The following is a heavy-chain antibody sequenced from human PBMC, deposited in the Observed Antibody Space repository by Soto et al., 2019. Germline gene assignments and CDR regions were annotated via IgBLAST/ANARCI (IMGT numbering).Heavy chain of an antibody. CDR2: IYYSGST. Sequence: SETLSLTCTVSGGSISSYYWSWIRQPPGKGLEWIGYIYYSGSTNYNPSLKSRVTISVDTSKNQFSLKLSSVTAADTAVYYCARDHGMTTVTTAFDIWGQGTMVTVSS. CDR3: ARDHGMTTVTTAFDI. CDR1: GGSISSYY. V-gene: IGHV4-59*01. D-gene: IGHD4-17*01. J-gene: IGHJ3*02.